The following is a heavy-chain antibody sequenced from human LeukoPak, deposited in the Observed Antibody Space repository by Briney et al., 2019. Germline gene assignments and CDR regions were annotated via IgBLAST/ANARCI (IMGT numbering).Heavy chain of an antibody. CDR2: ISYDGSNK. CDR1: GFTFSSYA. CDR3: ARVRITMIVGGNFDY. Sequence: GGSLRLSCAASGFTFSSYAMHWVRQAPGKGLEWVAVISYDGSNKYYADSVKGRFTISRDNSKNTLYLQMNSLRAEDTAVYYCARVRITMIVGGNFDYWGQGTLVTVSS. V-gene: IGHV3-30-3*01. J-gene: IGHJ4*02. D-gene: IGHD3-22*01.